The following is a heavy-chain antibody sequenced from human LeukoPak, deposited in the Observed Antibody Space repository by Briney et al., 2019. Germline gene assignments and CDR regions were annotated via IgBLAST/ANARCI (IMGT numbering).Heavy chain of an antibody. CDR3: AREVGASTWFDP. J-gene: IGHJ5*02. CDR2: IYYSGST. CDR1: GGSISSYY. Sequence: SETLSLTCSVSGGSISSYYWNWIRQPPGKGLEWIGYIYYSGSTNYNPSLKSRVTISVDTSKNQFSLKLSSVTAADTAVYYCAREVGASTWFDPWGQGTLVTVSS. D-gene: IGHD1-26*01. V-gene: IGHV4-59*01.